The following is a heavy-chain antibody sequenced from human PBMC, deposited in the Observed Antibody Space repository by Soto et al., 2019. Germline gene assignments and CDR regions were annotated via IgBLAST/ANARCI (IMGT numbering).Heavy chain of an antibody. D-gene: IGHD2-15*01. CDR1: GFTFSSYA. CDR2: IGGSGGT. Sequence: PGGSLRLSCAASGFTFSSYAMSWVRLAPGKGLEWFSSIGGSGGTYYADSVKGRFTISRDNSKNMLYLHLNSLRAEDTAMYYCAKGQGWSYYYDSWGQGTLVTVS. CDR3: AKGQGWSYYYDS. V-gene: IGHV3-23*01. J-gene: IGHJ4*02.